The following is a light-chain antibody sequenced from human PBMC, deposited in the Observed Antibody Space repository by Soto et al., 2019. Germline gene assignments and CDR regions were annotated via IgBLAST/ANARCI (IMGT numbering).Light chain of an antibody. CDR2: DVS. CDR1: SSDVGGYNY. J-gene: IGLJ1*01. V-gene: IGLV2-14*01. Sequence: QSALTQPASVSGSPGQSITISCTGTSSDVGGYNYVSWYQQHPGKAPKLIIYDVSNRPSGVSDRFSGSKSGNTASLTISGLQAEDEDDDECSSYTTRNSSQIVFGAGTKLTVL. CDR3: SSYTTRNSSQIV.